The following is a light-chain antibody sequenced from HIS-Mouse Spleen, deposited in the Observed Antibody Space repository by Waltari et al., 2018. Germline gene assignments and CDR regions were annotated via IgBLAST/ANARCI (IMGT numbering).Light chain of an antibody. CDR2: FKSDSDK. CDR3: AIWYSSTVV. CDR1: RGSNVGTHR. Sequence: QPVLTQPTSISASTGASVRFTCTLPRGSNVGTHRINWYQQKPGPLPRYLLRFKSDSDKQQGSVVPSRFSGSKDASTNAGLLLISGLQSEDEADYYCAIWYSSTVVFGGGTKLTVL. V-gene: IGLV5-39*01. J-gene: IGLJ2*01.